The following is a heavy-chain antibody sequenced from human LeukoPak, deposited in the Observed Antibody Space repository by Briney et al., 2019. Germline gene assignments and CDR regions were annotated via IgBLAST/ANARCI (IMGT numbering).Heavy chain of an antibody. V-gene: IGHV3-23*01. CDR1: GFTISDYS. D-gene: IGHD6-19*01. CDR3: ALGAVADLFDP. Sequence: PGGSLRLSCAASGFTISDYSMNWVRQAPGKGLEWVSAISGSGGSTYYADSVKGRFTISRDNSKNTLYLQMNSLRAEDTAVYYCALGAVADLFDPWGQGTLVTVSS. J-gene: IGHJ5*02. CDR2: ISGSGGST.